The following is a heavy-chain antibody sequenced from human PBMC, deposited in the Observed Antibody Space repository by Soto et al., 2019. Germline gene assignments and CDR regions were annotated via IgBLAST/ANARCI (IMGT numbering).Heavy chain of an antibody. CDR2: SSDSEVT. CDR3: ARGAGDFSGPDSFDI. CDR1: GDSIIRSF. V-gene: IGHV4-59*01. D-gene: IGHD3-10*01. Sequence: QVQLQESGPRLVKSSETLSLVCSVSGDSIIRSFWGWIRQSPGKGLQYIGYSSDSEVTDYDPSLKSRVTLSVDTSKTQFSLKLTSVTAADTAVYYCARGAGDFSGPDSFDIWCQGTMVTASS. J-gene: IGHJ3*02.